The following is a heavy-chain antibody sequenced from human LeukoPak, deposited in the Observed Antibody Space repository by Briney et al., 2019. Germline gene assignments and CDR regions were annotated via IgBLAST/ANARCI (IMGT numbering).Heavy chain of an antibody. CDR3: VSFYETY. D-gene: IGHD2/OR15-2a*01. V-gene: IGHV3-74*01. J-gene: IGHJ4*02. CDR2: INSDGSWT. Sequence: GGSLRLSCAASGNYWMHWVRQAPGKGLVWVSHINSDGSWTSYADSVKGRFTISKDNAKNTVYLQMNSLRAEDTAVYYCVSFYETYWGQGTLVTVSS. CDR1: GNYW.